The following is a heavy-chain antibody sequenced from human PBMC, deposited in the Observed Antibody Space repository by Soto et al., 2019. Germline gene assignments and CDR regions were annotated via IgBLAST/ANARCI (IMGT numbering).Heavy chain of an antibody. CDR3: ARVRCSSTSCYDY. Sequence: PSETLSLTCTVSGGSISSGGYCWTWIRQHPGKGLEWIGDIYYSGSTYYNPSLKSRVSISVDTSKNQFSLKVSSVTSADTAVYYCARVRCSSTSCYDYWGQGTLVTVSS. V-gene: IGHV4-31*03. CDR1: GGSISSGGYC. D-gene: IGHD2-2*01. CDR2: IYYSGST. J-gene: IGHJ4*02.